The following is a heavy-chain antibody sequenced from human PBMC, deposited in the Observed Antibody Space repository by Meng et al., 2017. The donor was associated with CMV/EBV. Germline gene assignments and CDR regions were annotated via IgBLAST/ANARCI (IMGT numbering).Heavy chain of an antibody. V-gene: IGHV4-39*07. CDR1: GGTISSSSYY. Sequence: GGTISSSSYYWGWIRQPPGKGLEWIGSIYYSGSTYYNPSLKSRVTISVDTSKNQFSLKLSSVTAADTAVYYCARVVLRFLEWSPGWFDPRGQGTLVT. CDR3: ARVVLRFLEWSPGWFDP. CDR2: IYYSGST. D-gene: IGHD3-3*01. J-gene: IGHJ5*02.